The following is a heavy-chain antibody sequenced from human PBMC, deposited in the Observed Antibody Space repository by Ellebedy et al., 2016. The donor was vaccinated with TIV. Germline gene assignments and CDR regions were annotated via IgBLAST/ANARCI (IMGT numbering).Heavy chain of an antibody. CDR2: VDPEDGET. D-gene: IGHD5-12*01. J-gene: IGHJ5*02. CDR1: GYTFTDYY. V-gene: IGHV1-69-2*01. CDR3: ATRQRGNIVATIGGFDP. Sequence: ASVKVSXXVSGYTFTDYYMHWVQQAPGKGLEWMGLVDPEDGETIYAEKFQGRVTITADTSTDTAYMELSSLRSEDTAVYYCATRQRGNIVATIGGFDPWGQGTLVTVSS.